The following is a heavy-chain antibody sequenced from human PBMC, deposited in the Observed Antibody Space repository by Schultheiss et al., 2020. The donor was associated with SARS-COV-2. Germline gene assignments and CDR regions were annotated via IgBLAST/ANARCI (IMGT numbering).Heavy chain of an antibody. CDR2: ISGSGGST. CDR3: ARDRYYDSSGPSDC. D-gene: IGHD3-22*01. Sequence: GGSLRLSCAASGFTFSNGAMSWVRQAPGKGLEWVSAISGSGGSTYYADSVKGRFTVSRDNSKNTLYLQMNSLRAEDTAVYYCARDRYYDSSGPSDCWGQGTLGTVSS. V-gene: IGHV3-23*01. J-gene: IGHJ4*02. CDR1: GFTFSNGA.